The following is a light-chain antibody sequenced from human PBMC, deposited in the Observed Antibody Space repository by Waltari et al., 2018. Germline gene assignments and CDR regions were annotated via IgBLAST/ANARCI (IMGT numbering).Light chain of an antibody. J-gene: IGKJ1*01. CDR1: QSVSKY. Sequence: EIVLTQSPGTLSLSPGERATLSCWASQSVSKYLAWYKQNPGQAPRLLIYETSIRATGVPDRFSGSGSGTDFSLNISRLEPEDFAVYYCQKYGRLPATFGQGTKVEIK. CDR3: QKYGRLPAT. CDR2: ETS. V-gene: IGKV3-20*01.